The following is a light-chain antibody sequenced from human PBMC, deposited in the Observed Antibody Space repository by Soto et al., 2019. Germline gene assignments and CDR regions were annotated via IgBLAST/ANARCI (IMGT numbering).Light chain of an antibody. CDR1: SSDVGGYNY. J-gene: IGLJ1*01. CDR3: CSYAV. Sequence: QSVLTQPRSVSGSPGQSVTISCTGTSSDVGGYNYVSRYQQHPGKAPKLMIYDVSKRPSGVPDRFSGSKSGNTASLTISGLQAEDEADYYCCSYAVFGTGTKVTVL. V-gene: IGLV2-11*01. CDR2: DVS.